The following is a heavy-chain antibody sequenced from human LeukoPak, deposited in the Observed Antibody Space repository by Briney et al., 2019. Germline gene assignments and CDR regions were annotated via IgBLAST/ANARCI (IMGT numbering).Heavy chain of an antibody. CDR3: ARENYYDSSGYPLMDV. V-gene: IGHV3-64*01. Sequence: GSLRLSCAASGFTFSSYAMHWVRQAPGKGLEYVSAISSNGGSTYYANSVKGRFTISRDNSKNTLYLQMNSLRAEDTAVYYCARENYYDSSGYPLMDVWGKGTTVTISS. J-gene: IGHJ6*03. CDR1: GFTFSSYA. CDR2: ISSNGGST. D-gene: IGHD3-22*01.